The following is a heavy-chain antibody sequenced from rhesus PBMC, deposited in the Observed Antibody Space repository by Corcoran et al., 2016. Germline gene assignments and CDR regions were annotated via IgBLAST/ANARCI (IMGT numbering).Heavy chain of an antibody. J-gene: IGHJ5-1*01. CDR3: ASCSSTYCSYNRFDV. D-gene: IGHD2-15*01. Sequence: QLQLQESGPGLVKPSETLSLTCAVSGGSISSNYWSWIRQPPGKGLEWIGRFSGSGGSTDSNPSLKSRVTISTDTSKNQFSLKLSSVTAADTAVYYCASCSSTYCSYNRFDVWGPGVLVTVFS. V-gene: IGHV4-173*01. CDR2: FSGSGGST. CDR1: GGSISSNY.